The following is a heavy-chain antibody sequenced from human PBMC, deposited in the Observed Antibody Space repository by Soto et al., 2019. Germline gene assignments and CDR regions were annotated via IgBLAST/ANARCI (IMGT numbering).Heavy chain of an antibody. D-gene: IGHD3-22*01. V-gene: IGHV4-59*01. Sequence: QVQLQESGPGLVKPSETLSLTCAVSGDSISSYYCMWIRQPPGKGLESIGYLYYGRSANYNPSLKSRVTLSVEPSTNQGSLTLGSMTAADTAVYYCALRSMAVVPEYWGQGTLVTVSS. CDR3: ALRSMAVVPEY. J-gene: IGHJ4*02. CDR1: GDSISSYY. CDR2: LYYGRSA.